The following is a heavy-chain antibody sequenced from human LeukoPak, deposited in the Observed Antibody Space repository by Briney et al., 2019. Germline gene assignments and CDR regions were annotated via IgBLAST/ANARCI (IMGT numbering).Heavy chain of an antibody. J-gene: IGHJ4*02. CDR2: ISSSSSYI. V-gene: IGHV3-21*01. D-gene: IGHD2-2*01. CDR3: ARDLLVVPAAKDY. CDR1: GFTFSGYS. Sequence: GGSLRLSCAASGFTFSGYSMNWVRQAPGKGLEWVSSISSSSSYIYYADSVKGRFTISRDNAKNSLYLQMNSLRAEDTAVYYCARDLLVVPAAKDYWGQGTLVTVSS.